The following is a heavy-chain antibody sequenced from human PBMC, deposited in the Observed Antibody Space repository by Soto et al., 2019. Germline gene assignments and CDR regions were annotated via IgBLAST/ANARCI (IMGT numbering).Heavy chain of an antibody. CDR2: INPSGGST. CDR3: ARDYSIVEVPAGSGFDP. V-gene: IGHV1-46*01. J-gene: IGHJ5*02. D-gene: IGHD2-2*01. CDR1: GYTFSRYY. Sequence: QVQLVQSGAEVKKPGASVKVSCKASGYTFSRYYIHWVRQAPGQGLEWMGLINPSGGSTTYAQKFRVRVTMTRDTSTSTVYLELSLLSSEDTAVYYWARDYSIVEVPAGSGFDPWGQGTLVTVSS.